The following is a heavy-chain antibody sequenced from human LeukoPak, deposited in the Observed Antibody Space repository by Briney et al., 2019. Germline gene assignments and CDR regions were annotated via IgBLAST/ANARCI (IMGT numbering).Heavy chain of an antibody. CDR1: GFTFDDYG. CDR3: ARAIIRSGGRRPFDY. J-gene: IGHJ4*02. V-gene: IGHV3-20*04. CDR2: INWNGGST. Sequence: GGSLRLSCAASGFTFDDYGMSWVRHAPGKGLEWVSGINWNGGSTGYADSVKGRFTISRDNAKNSLYLQMNSLRAEDTAVYYCARAIIRSGGRRPFDYWGQGTLVTVSS. D-gene: IGHD2-8*02.